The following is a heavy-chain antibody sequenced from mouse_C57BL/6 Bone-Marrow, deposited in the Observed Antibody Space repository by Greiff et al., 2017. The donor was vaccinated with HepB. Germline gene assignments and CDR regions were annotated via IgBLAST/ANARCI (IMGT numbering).Heavy chain of an antibody. D-gene: IGHD2-5*01. CDR2: INPSTGGT. CDR3: AREDYSNYWYFDV. Sequence: VQLQQSGPELVKPGASVKISCKASGYSFTGYYMNWVKQSPEKSLEWIGEINPSTGGTTYNKKFKAKATLTVDKSSSTAYMQLKSLTSEDSAVYYCAREDYSNYWYFDVWGTGTTVTVSS. J-gene: IGHJ1*03. V-gene: IGHV1-42*01. CDR1: GYSFTGYY.